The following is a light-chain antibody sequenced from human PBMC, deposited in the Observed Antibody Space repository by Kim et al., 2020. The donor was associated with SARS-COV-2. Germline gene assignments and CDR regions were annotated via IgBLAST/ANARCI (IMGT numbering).Light chain of an antibody. V-gene: IGKV1-17*01. CDR3: LQHNTYPLT. CDR2: AAT. Sequence: ASVGDRVTITCRESQGIGNDLGWYQQKPGKAPRRLIYAATTLQSGVPSRFSGRGSGTEFNLTISRLQPDDFATYYCLQHNTYPLTFGGGTKVDIK. CDR1: QGIGND. J-gene: IGKJ4*01.